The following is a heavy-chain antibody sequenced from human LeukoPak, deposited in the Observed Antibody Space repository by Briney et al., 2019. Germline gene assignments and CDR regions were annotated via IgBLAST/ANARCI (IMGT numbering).Heavy chain of an antibody. CDR3: ARETDSSGLYYFDY. CDR1: GGSFSGYY. D-gene: IGHD3-22*01. J-gene: IGHJ4*02. Sequence: SETLSLTCAVYGGSFSGYYWSWIRQPPGKGLEWIGEINHSGSTNYNPSLKSRVTISVDTSKNQFSLKLSSVTAADTAVYYCARETDSSGLYYFDYWGQGTLVTVSS. V-gene: IGHV4-34*01. CDR2: INHSGST.